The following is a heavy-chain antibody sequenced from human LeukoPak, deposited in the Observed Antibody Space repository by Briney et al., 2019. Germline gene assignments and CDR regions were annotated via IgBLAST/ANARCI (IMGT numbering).Heavy chain of an antibody. CDR1: GYRFTSYW. CDR2: IYPGDSDT. J-gene: IGHJ4*02. CDR3: AVSSYSSSWLPHY. V-gene: IGHV5-51*06. Sequence: GGSLKISCQGSGYRFTSYWIGWVRQMPGKGLEWMGIIYPGDSDTRYSPSFQGQVTISADKSISTAYLQWSSLKASDTAMYYCAVSSYSSSWLPHYWGQGTLVTVSS. D-gene: IGHD6-13*01.